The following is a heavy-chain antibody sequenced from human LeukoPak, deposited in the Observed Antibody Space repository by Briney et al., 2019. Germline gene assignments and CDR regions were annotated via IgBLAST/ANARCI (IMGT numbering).Heavy chain of an antibody. CDR1: GGSFIGYY. V-gene: IGHV4-34*01. Sequence: SETLSLTCAVYGGSFIGYYWSWIRQPPGKGLEWIGEINHSGSTNYNPSLKSRVTISVDTSKNQFSLKLSSVTAADTAVYYCARGGPYRSSSHRYYFDYWGQGTLVTVSS. CDR2: INHSGST. CDR3: ARGGPYRSSSHRYYFDY. D-gene: IGHD6-6*01. J-gene: IGHJ4*02.